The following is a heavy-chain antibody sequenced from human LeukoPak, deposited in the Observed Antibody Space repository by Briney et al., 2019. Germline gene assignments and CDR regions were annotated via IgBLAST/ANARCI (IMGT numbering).Heavy chain of an antibody. J-gene: IGHJ4*02. CDR3: ARVGGYYDSSGYNVYVPVDH. CDR2: INPSGGST. D-gene: IGHD3-22*01. CDR1: GYTFTSYY. Sequence: ASVKVSCKASGYTFTSYYMHWVRQAPGQGLEWMGIINPSGGSTSYAQKFQGRVTMTRDMSTSTVYMELSSLRSEDTAVYYCARVGGYYDSSGYNVYVPVDHWGQGTLVTVSS. V-gene: IGHV1-46*01.